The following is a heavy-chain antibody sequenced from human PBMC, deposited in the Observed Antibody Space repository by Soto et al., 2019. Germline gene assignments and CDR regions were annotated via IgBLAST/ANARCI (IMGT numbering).Heavy chain of an antibody. J-gene: IGHJ1*01. Sequence: PGGSLRLSCAASGFTFSSYAMSWVRQAPGKGLEWVSAISGSGGSTYYADSVKGRFTISRDNSKNTLYLQMNSLRAEDTAVYYCAREKDYYDSSGPQEFQHWGQGTLVTVSS. CDR1: GFTFSSYA. V-gene: IGHV3-23*01. CDR2: ISGSGGST. CDR3: AREKDYYDSSGPQEFQH. D-gene: IGHD3-22*01.